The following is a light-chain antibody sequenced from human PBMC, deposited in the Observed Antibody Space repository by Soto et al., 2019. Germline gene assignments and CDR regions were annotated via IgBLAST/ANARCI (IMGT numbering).Light chain of an antibody. Sequence: EVVMTQSPATLSVSPGERATLSCRASQNVNANLAWYQQKPGQAPRLLIHGASTRATGIPARFSGSGFWTEFILTISSLQSEDFAVYYCQQYNTWLWTFGQGTKVEGK. CDR3: QQYNTWLWT. CDR1: QNVNAN. J-gene: IGKJ1*01. CDR2: GAS. V-gene: IGKV3-15*01.